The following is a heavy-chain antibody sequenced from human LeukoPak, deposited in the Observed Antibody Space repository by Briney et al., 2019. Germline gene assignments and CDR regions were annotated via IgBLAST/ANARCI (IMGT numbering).Heavy chain of an antibody. CDR3: IYGYTLDF. Sequence: GGSLRLSCAASGFTVSSTYMNWGREAPGKGLEGVSVMYSGGSRNYADSVKGRFTISRDNSKNTLYLQMNSLRAEDTAVYYCIYGYTLDFWGQGTLVTVSS. V-gene: IGHV3-53*01. D-gene: IGHD5-18*01. CDR2: MYSGGSR. CDR1: GFTVSSTY. J-gene: IGHJ4*02.